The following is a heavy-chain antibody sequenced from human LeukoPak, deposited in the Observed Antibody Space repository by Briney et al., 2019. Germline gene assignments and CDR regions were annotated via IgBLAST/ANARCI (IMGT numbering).Heavy chain of an antibody. J-gene: IGHJ3*02. CDR3: ARDYDSSGDQTFDI. CDR1: GFTFSSYG. Sequence: PGRSLRLSCAASGFTFSSYGMHWVRQAPGKGLEWVAVIWYDGSNKYYADSVKGRFTISRDNSKNTLYLQMNSLRAEDTAVYYCARDYDSSGDQTFDIWGQGTMVTVSS. CDR2: IWYDGSNK. D-gene: IGHD3-22*01. V-gene: IGHV3-33*01.